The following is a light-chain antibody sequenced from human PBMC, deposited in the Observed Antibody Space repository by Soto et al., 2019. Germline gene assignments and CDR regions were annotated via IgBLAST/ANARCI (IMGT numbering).Light chain of an antibody. CDR3: LRYNAFSQT. CDR1: QSMNDW. V-gene: IGKV1-5*01. CDR2: DAS. J-gene: IGKJ1*01. Sequence: DIQMTQSPSTLSASVGDRVTITCRASQSMNDWLAWYQQKPGKAPKALIYDASSLQTGVPSRFSGSGSGTDFTLTIDRLQPDDFATYYCLRYNAFSQTFGQGTKVEI.